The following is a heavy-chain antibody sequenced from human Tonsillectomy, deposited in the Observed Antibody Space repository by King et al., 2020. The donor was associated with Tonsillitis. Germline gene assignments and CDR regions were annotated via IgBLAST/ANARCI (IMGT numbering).Heavy chain of an antibody. CDR3: ARGDDSTGWYRRGLDY. Sequence: VQLVESGGGVVQPGRSLRLSCAASGFPFRSYAMHWVRRAPGKGLEWVTVISFDGKNKYYADSVKGRFTISRDNSKNTLYLQMSSLRPEDTAVYYCARGDDSTGWYRRGLDYWGQGTLVTVSS. D-gene: IGHD6-19*01. V-gene: IGHV3-30*04. CDR2: ISFDGKNK. CDR1: GFPFRSYA. J-gene: IGHJ4*02.